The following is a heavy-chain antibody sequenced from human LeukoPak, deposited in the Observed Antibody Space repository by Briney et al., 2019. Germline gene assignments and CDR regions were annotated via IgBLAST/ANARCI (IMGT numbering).Heavy chain of an antibody. V-gene: IGHV5-51*01. Sequence: PGESLKISCKGSGYSSTSYWIGWVRQMPGKGLELMGIIYPGDSDTRYSQSFQGQVTISADKSISTAYLQSSSLKASDTAMYYCARPLIRGVRGVRDYWGQGTLVTVSS. J-gene: IGHJ4*02. D-gene: IGHD3-10*01. CDR2: IYPGDSDT. CDR3: ARPLIRGVRGVRDY. CDR1: GYSSTSYW.